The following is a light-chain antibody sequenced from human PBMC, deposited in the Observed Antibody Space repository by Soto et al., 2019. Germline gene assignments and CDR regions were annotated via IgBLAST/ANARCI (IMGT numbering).Light chain of an antibody. J-gene: IGKJ5*01. CDR1: QSVSRY. Sequence: EFVLTQSPATLSLSPGERATLSCRASQSVSRYLAWYQKKPGQAPRLVIYDATNRATGSPARFGGSGSGTDFTLTISSLEPEDFAVYYCQQRQHWPPITFGQGTRLEI. V-gene: IGKV3-11*01. CDR2: DAT. CDR3: QQRQHWPPIT.